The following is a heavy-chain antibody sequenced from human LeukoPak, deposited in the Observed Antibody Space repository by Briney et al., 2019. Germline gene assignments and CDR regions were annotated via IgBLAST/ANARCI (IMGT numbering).Heavy chain of an antibody. V-gene: IGHV3-30*02. D-gene: IGHD3-10*01. CDR2: IRYDGSNK. Sequence: GGSLRLSCAASGFTFSSYGMHWVRQAPGKGLEWVAFIRYDGSNKYYADSVKGRFTISRDNAKNTLYVQMSSLRAEDMAVYYCARSGITMVGGVSIGLLAFDIWGQGTMVTVSS. CDR1: GFTFSSYG. J-gene: IGHJ3*02. CDR3: ARSGITMVGGVSIGLLAFDI.